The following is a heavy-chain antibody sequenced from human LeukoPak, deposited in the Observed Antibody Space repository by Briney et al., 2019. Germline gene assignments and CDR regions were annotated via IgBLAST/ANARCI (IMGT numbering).Heavy chain of an antibody. CDR3: ARPSPPVYDFWSGPSDY. CDR2: IKQDGSEK. V-gene: IGHV3-7*01. Sequence: GGSLRLSCAASGFTFSSYWMSWVRQAPGKGLEWVANIKQDGSEKYYVDSVKGRFTISRDNAKNSLYLQMNSLRAEDTAVYYCARPSPPVYDFWSGPSDYWGQGTLVTVSS. CDR1: GFTFSSYW. D-gene: IGHD3-3*01. J-gene: IGHJ4*02.